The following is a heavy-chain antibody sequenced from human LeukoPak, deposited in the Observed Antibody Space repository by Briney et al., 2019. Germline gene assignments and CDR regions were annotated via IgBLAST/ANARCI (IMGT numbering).Heavy chain of an antibody. V-gene: IGHV3-7*01. CDR3: ARSVDY. J-gene: IGHJ4*02. Sequence: GGSLRPSCEASGFTFSNYWMSWVRQAPGKGLEWVANISPDGSAAFYVDSVKGRVTISRDNAKNSLYLQMFSLRAEDTAVYYCARSVDYWGQGTLVTVSS. CDR1: GFTFSNYW. CDR2: ISPDGSAA.